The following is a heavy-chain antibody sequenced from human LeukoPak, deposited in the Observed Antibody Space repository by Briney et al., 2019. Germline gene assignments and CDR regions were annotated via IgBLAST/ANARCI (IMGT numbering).Heavy chain of an antibody. J-gene: IGHJ6*02. CDR2: ISYDGSNK. CDR3: AKDRYYGSGSPYYYGMDV. Sequence: PGGSLRLSCAASGFTFSSYAMSWARQAPGKGLEWVAVISYDGSNKYYADSVKGRFTISRDNSKNTLYLQMNSLRAEDTAVYYCAKDRYYGSGSPYYYGMDVWGQGTTVTVSS. V-gene: IGHV3-30*18. CDR1: GFTFSSYA. D-gene: IGHD3-10*01.